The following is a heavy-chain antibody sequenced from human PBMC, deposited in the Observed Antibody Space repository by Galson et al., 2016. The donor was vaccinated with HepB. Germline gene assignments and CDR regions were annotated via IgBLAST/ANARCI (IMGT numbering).Heavy chain of an antibody. V-gene: IGHV3-33*08. J-gene: IGHJ4*02. CDR3: ARAHWGVVSIEWNYFDY. CDR1: DSTFINAW. CDR2: IWYAGSKK. Sequence: SLRLSCAASDSTFINAWMNWVRQAPGKGLEWVAFIWYAGSKKYYADSVKGRFTISRDNSKNTLYLQMNRLRVEDTAIYYCARAHWGVVSIEWNYFDYWGQGALVTVSS. D-gene: IGHD3-3*01.